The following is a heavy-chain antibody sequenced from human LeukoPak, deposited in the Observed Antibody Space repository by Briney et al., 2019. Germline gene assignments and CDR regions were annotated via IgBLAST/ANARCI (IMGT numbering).Heavy chain of an antibody. Sequence: GESLKISCKCSGYSFTSYWIGWVRQMPGKGLEWMGIIYPGDSDTRYSPSFQGQVTISADKSISTAYLQWSSLKASDTAMYYCARRSDSSGYKTDAFDIWGQGTMVTVSS. CDR3: ARRSDSSGYKTDAFDI. D-gene: IGHD3-22*01. CDR1: GYSFTSYW. J-gene: IGHJ3*02. V-gene: IGHV5-51*01. CDR2: IYPGDSDT.